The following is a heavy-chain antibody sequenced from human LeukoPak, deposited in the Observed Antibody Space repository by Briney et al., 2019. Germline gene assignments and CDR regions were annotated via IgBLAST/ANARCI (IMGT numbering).Heavy chain of an antibody. D-gene: IGHD6-19*01. J-gene: IGHJ4*02. V-gene: IGHV3-48*01. CDR2: ITGGSHTI. CDR1: GFAFSSYA. CDR3: ARDRVGGSFDY. Sequence: GGSLRLSCAASGFAFSSYAMNWVRQAPGKGLDWVSFITGGSHTIYYADSVKGRFTVSRDNAENSLYLQINSLSAEDTAVYYCARDRVGGSFDYWGQGTLVTVSS.